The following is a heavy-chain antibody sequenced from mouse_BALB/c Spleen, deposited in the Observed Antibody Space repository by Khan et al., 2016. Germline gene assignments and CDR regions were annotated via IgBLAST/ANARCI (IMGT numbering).Heavy chain of an antibody. CDR3: AGAGYYGYLVN. Sequence: EVELLESGGGLVQPGGSLKLSCAASGFDFSRYWMSWVRQAPGKGLEWIGEISPDSSKINYTPSLKDKFIISRDNAKNTLYLQMSKVRSEDTVLXYCAGAGYYGYLVNWGQGTLVTVSA. D-gene: IGHD1-1*01. J-gene: IGHJ3*01. CDR2: ISPDSSKI. V-gene: IGHV4-1*02. CDR1: GFDFSRYW.